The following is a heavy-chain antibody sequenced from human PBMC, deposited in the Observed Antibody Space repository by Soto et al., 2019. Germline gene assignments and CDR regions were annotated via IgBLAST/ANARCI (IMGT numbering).Heavy chain of an antibody. J-gene: IGHJ6*02. CDR2: IYYSGST. CDR1: GGSISSGDYY. D-gene: IGHD4-17*01. CDR3: ARSYGDYRYYYYYGMDV. Sequence: SETLSLTCTVSGGSISSGDYYWSWIRQPPGKGLEWIGYIYYSGSTYYNPSLKSRVTISVDTSKNQFSLKLSSVTAADTAVYYCARSYGDYRYYYYYGMDVWGQGTTVTVSS. V-gene: IGHV4-30-4*01.